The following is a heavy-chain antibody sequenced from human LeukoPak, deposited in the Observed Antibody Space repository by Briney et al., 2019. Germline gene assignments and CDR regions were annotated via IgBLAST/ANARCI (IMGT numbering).Heavy chain of an antibody. CDR2: IYHSGST. CDR3: ARATWNGYMFDY. Sequence: PSETLSLTCTVSGYSISSGYYWGWIRQPPGKGLEWIGSIYHSGSTYYNPSLNSRVAISIDTSKNQFSLKLNSLTAADTAVYYCARATWNGYMFDYWGQGSLVTVTS. J-gene: IGHJ4*02. CDR1: GYSISSGYY. D-gene: IGHD5-24*01. V-gene: IGHV4-38-2*02.